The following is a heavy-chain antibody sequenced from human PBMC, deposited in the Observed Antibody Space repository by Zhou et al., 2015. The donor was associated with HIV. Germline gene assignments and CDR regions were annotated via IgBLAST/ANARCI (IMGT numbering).Heavy chain of an antibody. CDR3: ARRGWAQFLPDI. J-gene: IGHJ4*02. D-gene: IGHD3-10*01. Sequence: QVQLVQSGAEVKKPGASVKVSCKGSGYTFTSYGISWVRQAPGQGLEWMGIINPSAGSTSYSQKFQGRVTMTRDTSTSTAFMELSSLRSDDTAIYYCARRGWAQFLPDIWGQGTLVAVSS. CDR1: GYTFTSYG. V-gene: IGHV1-46*01. CDR2: INPSAGST.